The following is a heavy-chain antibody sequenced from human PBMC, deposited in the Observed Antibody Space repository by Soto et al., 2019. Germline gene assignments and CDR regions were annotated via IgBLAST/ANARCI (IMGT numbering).Heavy chain of an antibody. CDR2: ISAYNGNS. CDR3: ARPYYYDSNGYYYPSYFDY. D-gene: IGHD3-22*01. CDR1: GYSFTSYS. V-gene: IGHV1-18*01. J-gene: IGHJ4*02. Sequence: QVQLVQSGAEVKKPGASVKVSCKASGYSFTSYSISWVRQAPGQGLEWMGWISAYNGNSNYAQKLQGRVTMPTDTSTSTAYMELRSLRSDDTAVYYCARPYYYDSNGYYYPSYFDYWGQGTLVTVSS.